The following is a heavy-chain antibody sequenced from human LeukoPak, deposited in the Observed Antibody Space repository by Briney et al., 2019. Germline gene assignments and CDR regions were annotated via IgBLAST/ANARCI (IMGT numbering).Heavy chain of an antibody. V-gene: IGHV3-11*01. D-gene: IGHD3-22*01. Sequence: GGSLRLSCAASGFTFSDYYMSWIRQAPGKGLEWVSYISSSGSTIYYADSVKGRFTISRDNAKNSLYLQMNSLRAEDTAVYYCARDPHPQLHYYDSSGYLGYFDYWGQGTLVTVSS. CDR2: ISSSGSTI. J-gene: IGHJ4*02. CDR3: ARDPHPQLHYYDSSGYLGYFDY. CDR1: GFTFSDYY.